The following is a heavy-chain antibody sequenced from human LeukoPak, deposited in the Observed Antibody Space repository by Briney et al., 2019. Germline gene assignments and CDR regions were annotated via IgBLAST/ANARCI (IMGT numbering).Heavy chain of an antibody. Sequence: ASVKVSCKASGYTFTGYYMHWVRQAPGQGLEWMGRINPNSGGTNYAQKFQGRVTMTRDPSISTAYMELSRLRSDDTAVYYCARDSGIVGATWFDYWGQGTLVTVSS. V-gene: IGHV1-2*06. D-gene: IGHD1-26*01. CDR2: INPNSGGT. J-gene: IGHJ4*02. CDR1: GYTFTGYY. CDR3: ARDSGIVGATWFDY.